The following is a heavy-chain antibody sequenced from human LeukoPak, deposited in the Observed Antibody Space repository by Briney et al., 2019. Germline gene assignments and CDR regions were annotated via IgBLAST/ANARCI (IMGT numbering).Heavy chain of an antibody. CDR2: IHYSGST. J-gene: IGHJ4*02. D-gene: IGHD2-2*01. CDR3: ARDRKYQLLYLDY. V-gene: IGHV4-39*02. CDR1: GGSISSNSYY. Sequence: PSETLSLTCTVSGGSISSNSYYWGWIRQPPGKGLEWIGSIHYSGSTYYSPSLKSRVTISLDTSKNQFSLRLSSVTAADTAVYYCARDRKYQLLYLDYWGQGTLVTVSS.